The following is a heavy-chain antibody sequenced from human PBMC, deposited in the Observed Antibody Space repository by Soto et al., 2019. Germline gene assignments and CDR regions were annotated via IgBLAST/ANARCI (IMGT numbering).Heavy chain of an antibody. CDR3: AKAQERAKITYFDS. V-gene: IGHV3-23*01. D-gene: IGHD5-12*01. CDR2: ISGSGGST. J-gene: IGHJ4*02. Sequence: GGSLRLSCAASGFTFSIYAMSWVRQAPGKGLEWVSAISGSGGSTYYADSVKGRFTISRDNSKNTLYLQMNSLRAEDTAVYYWAKAQERAKITYFDSWGQGPLVPFPS. CDR1: GFTFSIYA.